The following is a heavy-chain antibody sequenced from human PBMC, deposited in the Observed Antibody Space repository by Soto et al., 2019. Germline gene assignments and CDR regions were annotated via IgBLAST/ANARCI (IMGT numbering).Heavy chain of an antibody. D-gene: IGHD3-22*01. CDR3: AKNTGYYYDSTGYHFDY. CDR1: EFTFSNYA. J-gene: IGHJ4*02. Sequence: GGSLRLSCAASEFTFSNYAMSWVRQAPGKGLEWVSAISYGGGTTYYADSVKGRFTISRDNSKNTLYLQMNSLRAEDTAVYYCAKNTGYYYDSTGYHFDYWGQGTLVTV. CDR2: ISYGGGTT. V-gene: IGHV3-23*01.